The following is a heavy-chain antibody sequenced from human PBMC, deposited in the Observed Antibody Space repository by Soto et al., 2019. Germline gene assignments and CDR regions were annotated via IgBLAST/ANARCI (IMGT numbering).Heavy chain of an antibody. Sequence: GGSLRLSCAASGFTFDDYAMHWVRQAPGKGLEWVSGISWNSGSIGYADAVKGRCTIPRDNTKNTLYLQMNRLRAEDTAVYYCASHQDIWGQGTLVTVSS. J-gene: IGHJ4*02. CDR3: ASHQDI. D-gene: IGHD2-15*01. CDR1: GFTFDDYA. CDR2: ISWNSGSI. V-gene: IGHV3-9*01.